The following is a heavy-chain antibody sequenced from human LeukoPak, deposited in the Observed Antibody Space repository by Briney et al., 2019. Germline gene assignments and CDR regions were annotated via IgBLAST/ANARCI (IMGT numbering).Heavy chain of an antibody. CDR1: GFAFSTFA. CDR3: ARDKVSSGMDV. D-gene: IGHD3-10*01. Sequence: GGSLRLSCAASGFAFSTFAMTWVRQAPGKGLEWVSYISSSSGYTNYADSVKGRFTISRDNAKNSLYLQMNSLRAEDTAVYYCARDKVSSGMDVWGQGTTVTVSS. J-gene: IGHJ6*02. V-gene: IGHV3-21*05. CDR2: ISSSSGYT.